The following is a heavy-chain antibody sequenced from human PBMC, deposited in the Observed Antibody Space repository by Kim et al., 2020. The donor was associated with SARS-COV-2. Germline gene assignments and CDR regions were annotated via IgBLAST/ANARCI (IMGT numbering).Heavy chain of an antibody. CDR1: GGSISSSSYY. CDR2: IYYSGST. V-gene: IGHV4-39*01. Sequence: SETLSLTCTVSGGSISSSSYYWGWIRQPPGKGLEWIGSIYYSGSTYYNPSLKSRVTISVDTSKNQFSLKLSSVTAADTAVYYCAREYSSSWYDWFDPWGQGTLVTVSS. CDR3: AREYSSSWYDWFDP. D-gene: IGHD6-13*01. J-gene: IGHJ5*02.